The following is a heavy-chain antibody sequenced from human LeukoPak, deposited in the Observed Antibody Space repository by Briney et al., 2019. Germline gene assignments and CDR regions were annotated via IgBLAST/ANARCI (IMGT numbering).Heavy chain of an antibody. CDR3: ARAGDYCSSTSCFYEAFDI. D-gene: IGHD2-2*01. Sequence: PSETLSLTCTVSGGSISSYYWSWIRQPPGKGLEWIGYIYYSGSTNYNPSLKSRVTISVDTSKNQFSLKLSSVTAADTAVYYCARAGDYCSSTSCFYEAFDIWGQGTMVTVSS. J-gene: IGHJ3*02. CDR2: IYYSGST. CDR1: GGSISSYY. V-gene: IGHV4-59*01.